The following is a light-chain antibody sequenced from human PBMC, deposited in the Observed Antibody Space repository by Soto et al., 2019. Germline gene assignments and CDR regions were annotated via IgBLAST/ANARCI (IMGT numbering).Light chain of an antibody. V-gene: IGLV1-40*01. Sequence: QSVLTQPPSVSGAPGQRVTISCTGSSSNIGAGFDVHWYQQFPGTAPKLLIYANSNRPSGVPERFSGSKSGTSASLAITGLQAEDEADYYCQSYDSSLSGSVFGGGTKVTVL. CDR2: ANS. CDR3: QSYDSSLSGSV. CDR1: SSNIGAGFD. J-gene: IGLJ2*01.